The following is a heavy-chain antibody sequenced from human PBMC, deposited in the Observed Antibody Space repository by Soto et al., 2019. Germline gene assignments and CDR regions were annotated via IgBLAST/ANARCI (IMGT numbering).Heavy chain of an antibody. J-gene: IGHJ4*02. Sequence: PGGSLRLSCAVSGFTFGSYWMNWVRLIPGKGLEWVAYIKPDGSATYYVDSVKGRFTISRDNAKNSLYLQMISLRVEDTSVYYCARAGYCGPGCYYYFDYWGQGTLVTVSS. V-gene: IGHV3-7*01. CDR2: IKPDGSAT. D-gene: IGHD2-21*02. CDR1: GFTFGSYW. CDR3: ARAGYCGPGCYYYFDY.